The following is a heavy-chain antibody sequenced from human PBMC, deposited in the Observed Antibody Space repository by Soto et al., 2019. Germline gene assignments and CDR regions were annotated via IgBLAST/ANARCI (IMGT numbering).Heavy chain of an antibody. Sequence: PSETLSLTCTVSGDSISSYYWSWIRQPPGKGLEWIGSIYYSGSTYYNPSLKSRVTISVDTSKNQFSLKLSSVTAADTAVYYCARHAVAAAGVFDYWGQGTLVTVSS. CDR2: IYYSGST. CDR3: ARHAVAAAGVFDY. CDR1: GDSISSYY. V-gene: IGHV4-59*05. D-gene: IGHD6-13*01. J-gene: IGHJ4*02.